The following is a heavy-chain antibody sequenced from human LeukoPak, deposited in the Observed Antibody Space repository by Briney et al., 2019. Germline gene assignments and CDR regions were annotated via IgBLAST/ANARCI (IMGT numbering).Heavy chain of an antibody. CDR2: IIPILGIA. J-gene: IGHJ6*02. CDR3: ARNPSGSYYYYYYGMDV. V-gene: IGHV1-69*02. CDR1: GYTFTGYY. Sequence: ASVKVSCKASGYTFTGYYMHWVRQAPGQGLEWMGRIIPILGIANYAQKFQGRVTITADKSTSTAYMELSSLRSEDTAVYYCARNPSGSYYYYYYGMDVWGQGTTVTVSS. D-gene: IGHD1-26*01.